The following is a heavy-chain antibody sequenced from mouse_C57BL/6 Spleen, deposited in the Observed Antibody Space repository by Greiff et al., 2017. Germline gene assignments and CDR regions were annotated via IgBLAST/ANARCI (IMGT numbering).Heavy chain of an antibody. J-gene: IGHJ1*03. V-gene: IGHV1-50*01. CDR2: IDPSDSYT. D-gene: IGHD2-1*01. CDR3: ARSIYSPWYFDV. CDR1: GYTFTSYW. Sequence: QVQLQQSGAELVKPGASVKLSCKASGYTFTSYWMQWVKQRPGQGLEWIGEIDPSDSYTNYNQKFKGKATLTVDTSSSAAYMQLSSLTSEDSAVYYCARSIYSPWYFDVWGTGTTVTVSS.